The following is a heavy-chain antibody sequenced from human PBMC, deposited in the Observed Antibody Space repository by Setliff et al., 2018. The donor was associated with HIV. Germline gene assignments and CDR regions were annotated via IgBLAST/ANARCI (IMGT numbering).Heavy chain of an antibody. CDR3: ARERRYCSGGSCSKFFDY. V-gene: IGHV1-69*05. CDR1: GGTFSTYA. D-gene: IGHD2-15*01. Sequence: SVKVSCKASGGTFSTYAINWVRQAPGQGLEWMGGIVPLFGTANYAQKFQGRVTITTDESTSTAYMELSSLRSEDTAVYSCARERRYCSGGSCSKFFDYWGQGTLVTVSS. CDR2: IVPLFGTA. J-gene: IGHJ4*02.